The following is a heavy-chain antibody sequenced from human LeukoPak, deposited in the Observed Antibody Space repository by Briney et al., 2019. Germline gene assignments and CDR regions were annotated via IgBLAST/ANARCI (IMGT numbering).Heavy chain of an antibody. CDR1: GFTFSYAW. D-gene: IGHD3-3*01. CDR2: IKSKTDGGTT. Sequence: GGSLRLSCAASGFTFSYAWMSWVRQAPGKGLEWVGRIKSKTDGGTTDYAAPVKGRFTISRDDSKNTLYLQMNSLKTEDTAVYYCTTDLKRSWNVLRFLEWLSPFDYWGQGTLVTVSS. CDR3: TTDLKRSWNVLRFLEWLSPFDY. J-gene: IGHJ4*02. V-gene: IGHV3-15*01.